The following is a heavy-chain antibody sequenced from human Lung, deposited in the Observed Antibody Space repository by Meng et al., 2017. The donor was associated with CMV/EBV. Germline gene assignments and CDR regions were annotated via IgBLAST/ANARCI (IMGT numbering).Heavy chain of an antibody. Sequence: LTXAASGFNFDYYGMHWVRQTPGKGLEWVAFIRHDGTNKFYGGSVKGRFTISRDNSKNTVYLQMNSLRPEETAIYYCAKDLLLFGGANAYFDCWGQGXLVTVSS. D-gene: IGHD3-16*01. J-gene: IGHJ4*02. CDR3: AKDLLLFGGANAYFDC. CDR1: GFNFDYYG. V-gene: IGHV3-30*02. CDR2: IRHDGTNK.